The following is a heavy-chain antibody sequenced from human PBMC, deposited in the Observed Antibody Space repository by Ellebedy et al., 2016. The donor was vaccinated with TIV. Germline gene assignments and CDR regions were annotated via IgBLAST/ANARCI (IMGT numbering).Heavy chain of an antibody. Sequence: GESLKISXTASGFSFSTYAMNWVRQAPGKGLEWVSYISSGSSYIFYADSMKGRFTISRDNAKNSLYLQMNSLRADDTAVYYCARLEGERYDGYGMDVWGQGTTVIVSS. D-gene: IGHD1-1*01. J-gene: IGHJ6*02. CDR3: ARLEGERYDGYGMDV. V-gene: IGHV3-21*01. CDR2: ISSGSSYI. CDR1: GFSFSTYA.